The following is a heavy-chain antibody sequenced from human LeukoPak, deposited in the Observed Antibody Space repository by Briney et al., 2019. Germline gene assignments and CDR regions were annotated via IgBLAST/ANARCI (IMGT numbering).Heavy chain of an antibody. Sequence: SGRSLRLSCAASGFTFSSDGMHWVRQAPGKGLEWVAVIWYDGSNKYYADSVKGRFTISRDNSKNTLYLQMNSLRAEDTAVYYCAREYGDLTSDYYYYGMDVWGKGTTVTVSS. CDR2: IWYDGSNK. CDR1: GFTFSSDG. CDR3: AREYGDLTSDYYYYGMDV. D-gene: IGHD4-17*01. J-gene: IGHJ6*04. V-gene: IGHV3-33*01.